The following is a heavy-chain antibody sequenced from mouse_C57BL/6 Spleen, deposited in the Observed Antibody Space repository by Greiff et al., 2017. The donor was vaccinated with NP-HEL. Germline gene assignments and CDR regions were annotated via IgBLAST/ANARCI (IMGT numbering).Heavy chain of an antibody. V-gene: IGHV1-69*01. CDR1: GYTFTSYW. CDR3: ARYRWYLDY. D-gene: IGHD2-12*01. J-gene: IGHJ2*01. Sequence: QVQLQQPGAELVMPGASVKLSCKASGYTFTSYWMHWVKQRPGQGLEWIGEIDPSDSYTNYNQKFKGKSTLTVDKSSSTAYMQLSSLTSEDSAVYYGARYRWYLDYWGQGTTLTVSS. CDR2: IDPSDSYT.